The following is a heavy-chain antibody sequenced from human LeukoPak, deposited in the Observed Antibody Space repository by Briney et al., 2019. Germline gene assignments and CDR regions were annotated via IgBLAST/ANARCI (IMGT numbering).Heavy chain of an antibody. Sequence: SETLSLTCTVSGGSISSRSYYWGWIRQPPGKGLEWIGSIYYSGSTYYNPSLQSRVTISVDTSKNQFSLKLNSVTAADTAVYYCARVSGGNRYITRFDYWGQGTLVTVSS. CDR2: IYYSGST. J-gene: IGHJ4*02. V-gene: IGHV4-39*01. CDR3: ARVSGGNRYITRFDY. D-gene: IGHD1-20*01. CDR1: GGSISSRSYY.